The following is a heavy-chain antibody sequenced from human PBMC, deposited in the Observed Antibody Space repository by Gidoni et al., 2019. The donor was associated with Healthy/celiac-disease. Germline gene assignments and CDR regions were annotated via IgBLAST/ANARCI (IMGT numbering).Heavy chain of an antibody. J-gene: IGHJ5*02. CDR3: ARGQLVKQRWFDP. D-gene: IGHD6-6*01. V-gene: IGHV4-34*01. CDR1: GGAFSGYY. Sequence: VQLHKWGAGVVKPSGTPSPTCAVYGGAFSGYYWSWIRQSPGKGLEWIGEINHSGSTNYNPSLKSRVTISVDTSKNQFSLKLTSMTAADAALYYCARGQLVKQRWFDPWGQGTLVTVSS. CDR2: INHSGST.